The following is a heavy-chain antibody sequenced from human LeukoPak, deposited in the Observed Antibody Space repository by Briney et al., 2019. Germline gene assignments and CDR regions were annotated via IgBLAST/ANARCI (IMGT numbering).Heavy chain of an antibody. Sequence: PGGSLRLSCAASGFTVSSNYMSWVRQAPGTGLEWVSVIYSGGSTYYADSVKGRFTISRDNSKNTLYLQMNSLRAEDTAVYYCARDAVDFWSGYHDYWGQGTLVTVSS. J-gene: IGHJ4*02. CDR3: ARDAVDFWSGYHDY. CDR1: GFTVSSNY. V-gene: IGHV3-66*01. D-gene: IGHD3-3*01. CDR2: IYSGGST.